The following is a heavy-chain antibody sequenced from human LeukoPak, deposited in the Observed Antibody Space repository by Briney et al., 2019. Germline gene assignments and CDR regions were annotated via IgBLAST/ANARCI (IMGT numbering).Heavy chain of an antibody. CDR1: GGSISGYY. V-gene: IGHV4-59*01. D-gene: IGHD2/OR15-2a*01. J-gene: IGHJ4*02. CDR2: IYYSGST. Sequence: SETLSLTCTVSGGSISGYYWSWIRQPPGKGLEWIGYIYYSGSTNYNPSLKSRVTISVDTSKNQFSLKLSSVTAADTAVYYCAREEYDYFDYWGQGTLVTVSS. CDR3: AREEYDYFDY.